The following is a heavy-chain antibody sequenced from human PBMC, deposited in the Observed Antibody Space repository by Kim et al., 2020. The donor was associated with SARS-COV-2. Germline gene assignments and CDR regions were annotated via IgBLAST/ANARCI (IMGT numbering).Heavy chain of an antibody. Sequence: GGSLRLSCAASGFTFSSYSMNWVRQAPGKGLEWVSSISSSSSYIYYADSVKGRFTISRDNAKNSLYLQMNSLRAEDTAVYYCARGGTIVATPYYYGMDVWGQGTTVTVSS. CDR1: GFTFSSYS. D-gene: IGHD5-12*01. V-gene: IGHV3-21*01. CDR2: ISSSSSYI. J-gene: IGHJ6*02. CDR3: ARGGTIVATPYYYGMDV.